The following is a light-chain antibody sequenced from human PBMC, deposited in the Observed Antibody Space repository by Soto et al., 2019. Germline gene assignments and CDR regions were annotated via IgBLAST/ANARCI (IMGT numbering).Light chain of an antibody. CDR2: AAS. CDR1: QGISHY. J-gene: IGKJ1*01. V-gene: IGKV1-27*01. Sequence: DIQMTQSPSSLSASVGDRVTITCRASQGISHYLAWYQQKPGKVPKVLIYAASTLQSGVPSRFSGSGSGTDFTLTISSLQPEDVATYYCQKYTGAPLTFGQGTKVEIK. CDR3: QKYTGAPLT.